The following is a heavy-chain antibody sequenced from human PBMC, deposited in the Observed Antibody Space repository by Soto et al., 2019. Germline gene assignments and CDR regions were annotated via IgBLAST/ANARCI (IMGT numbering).Heavy chain of an antibody. CDR3: ARGWVRQGSYDY. D-gene: IGHD6-19*01. V-gene: IGHV3-48*01. J-gene: IGHJ4*02. CDR1: GFIFSSHS. CDR2: ISSTSGTI. Sequence: GGSLRLSCAASGFIFSSHSMNWVRQAPGKGLEWVAYISSTSGTIYYADSVKGRFTISRDNAKNSLYLQMNSLRAEDTAIYYCARGWVRQGSYDYWGQGTLVTVSS.